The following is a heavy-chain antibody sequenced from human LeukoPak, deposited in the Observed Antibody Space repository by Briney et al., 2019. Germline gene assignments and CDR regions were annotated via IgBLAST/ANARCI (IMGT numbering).Heavy chain of an antibody. Sequence: PGGSLRLSCAASGFTFSSYAMHWVRQDPGKGLEWVAVISYDGSNKYYADSVKGRFTISRDNSKNTLYLQMNSLRAEDTAVYYCAHSSALDYWGQGTLVTVSS. CDR3: AHSSALDY. V-gene: IGHV3-30-3*01. CDR1: GFTFSSYA. J-gene: IGHJ4*02. CDR2: ISYDGSNK. D-gene: IGHD3-22*01.